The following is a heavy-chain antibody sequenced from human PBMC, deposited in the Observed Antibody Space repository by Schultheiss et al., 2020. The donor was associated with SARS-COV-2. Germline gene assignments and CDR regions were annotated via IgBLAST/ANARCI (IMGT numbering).Heavy chain of an antibody. CDR1: GFTFSSYA. CDR2: ISYDGSNK. CDR3: ARVPKVLTGYYARGWFDP. V-gene: IGHV3-30*14. D-gene: IGHD3-9*01. J-gene: IGHJ5*02. Sequence: GGSLRLSCAASGFTFSSYAMHWVRQAPGKGLEWVAVISYDGSNKYYADSVKGRFTISRDNSKNTLYLQMNSLRAEDTAVYYCARVPKVLTGYYARGWFDPWGQGTLVTVSS.